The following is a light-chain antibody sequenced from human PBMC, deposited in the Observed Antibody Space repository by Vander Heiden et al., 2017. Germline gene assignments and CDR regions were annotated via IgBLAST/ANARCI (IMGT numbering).Light chain of an antibody. CDR3: QSYDSSLSGSNV. CDR1: SSNIGAGYD. CDR2: GNS. Sequence: QSVLTQPPSVSGAPGQRVPISCTGSSSNIGAGYDVHWYQQLPGTAPKLLIYGNSNRPSGVPDRFSGSKSGTSASLAITGLQAEDEADYYCQSYDSSLSGSNVFGGGTKLTVL. J-gene: IGLJ3*02. V-gene: IGLV1-40*01.